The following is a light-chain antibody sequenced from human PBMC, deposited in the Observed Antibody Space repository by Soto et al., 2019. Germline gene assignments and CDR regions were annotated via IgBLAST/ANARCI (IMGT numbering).Light chain of an antibody. Sequence: DIQMTQSPSNLSASVGDRVTITCRASQSISTWVAWDQQKPGKAPKLLIYKASSLEGGVPSRFSGSGSGTEFNITVSSLRPDDFATYYCQQYNTYPLTFGGGTTVDIK. V-gene: IGKV1-5*03. J-gene: IGKJ4*01. CDR2: KAS. CDR1: QSISTW. CDR3: QQYNTYPLT.